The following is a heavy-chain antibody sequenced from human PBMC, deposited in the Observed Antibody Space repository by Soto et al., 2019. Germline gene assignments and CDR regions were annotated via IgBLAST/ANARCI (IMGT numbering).Heavy chain of an antibody. CDR1: GYTFTSYD. CDR3: ARGRLVRGLYYYMDV. CDR2: MNPNSGNT. V-gene: IGHV1-8*01. Sequence: ASVKVSCKASGYTFTSYDINWVRQATGQGLEWMGWMNPNSGNTGYAQKFQGRVTMTRNTSISTAYMELSRLRSEDTAVYHCARGRLVRGLYYYMDVWGKGTTVTVSS. J-gene: IGHJ6*03.